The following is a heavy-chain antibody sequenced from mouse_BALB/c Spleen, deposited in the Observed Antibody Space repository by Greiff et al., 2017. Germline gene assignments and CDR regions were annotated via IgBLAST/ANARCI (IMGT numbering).Heavy chain of an antibody. CDR3: ARELTEAMDY. V-gene: IGHV5-4*02. J-gene: IGHJ4*01. CDR2: ISDGGSYT. Sequence: EVQGVESGGGLVKPGGSLKLSCAASGFTFSDYYMYWVRQTPEKRLEWVATISDGGSYTYYPDSVKGRFTISRDNAKNNLYLQMSSLQSEDTAMYYCARELTEAMDYWGQGTSVTVSS. D-gene: IGHD4-1*01. CDR1: GFTFSDYY.